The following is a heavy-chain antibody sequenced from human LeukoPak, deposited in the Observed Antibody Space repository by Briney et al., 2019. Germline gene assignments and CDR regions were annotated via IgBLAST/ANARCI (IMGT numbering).Heavy chain of an antibody. J-gene: IGHJ4*02. D-gene: IGHD5-18*01. CDR1: GFTFSDYY. CDR2: IGSSGSTI. CDR3: AREGTAMVIHYYFDY. Sequence: PGGSLRLSCAASGFTFSDYYMSWIRQAPGKGLEWVSYIGSSGSTIYYADSVKGRFTISRDNAKNSLYLQMNSLRAEDTAVYYCAREGTAMVIHYYFDYWGQGTLVTVSS. V-gene: IGHV3-11*04.